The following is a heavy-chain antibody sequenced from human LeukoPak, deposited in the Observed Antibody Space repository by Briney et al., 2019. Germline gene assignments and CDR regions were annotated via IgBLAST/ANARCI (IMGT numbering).Heavy chain of an antibody. CDR1: GGTFSSYA. CDR3: AREDASYGRDYGMDV. V-gene: IGHV1-69*13. Sequence: SVKVSCKASGGTFSSYAISWVRQAPGQGLEWMGGIIPIFGTANYAQKFQGRVTITADESTSTAYMELSSLRSEDTAVYYCAREDASYGRDYGMDVWGQGTTVTVSS. CDR2: IIPIFGTA. D-gene: IGHD5-18*01. J-gene: IGHJ6*02.